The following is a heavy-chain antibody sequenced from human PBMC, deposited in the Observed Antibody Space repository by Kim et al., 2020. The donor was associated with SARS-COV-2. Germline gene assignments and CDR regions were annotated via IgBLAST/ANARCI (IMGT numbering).Heavy chain of an antibody. CDR2: INADRSVI. V-gene: IGHV3-74*01. Sequence: GGSLRLSCAASGFTFSNHWMHWVRQAPGKGPVWVSRINADRSVIEYAASVKGRFTISRDNAKSTVDLQMNSLRPEDTAVYYCARGSGSYGFDSWGQGTLV. CDR3: ARGSGSYGFDS. CDR1: GFTFSNHW. J-gene: IGHJ4*02. D-gene: IGHD1-26*01.